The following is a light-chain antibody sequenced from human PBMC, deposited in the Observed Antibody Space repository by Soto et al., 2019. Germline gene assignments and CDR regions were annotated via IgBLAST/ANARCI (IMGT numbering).Light chain of an antibody. CDR2: EGS. CDR1: SSDVGSYNL. V-gene: IGLV2-23*01. Sequence: QSLLTQPASVFGSPGQSITISRTGTSSDVGSYNLVSWYQQHPGKAPKLMIYEGSKRPSGVSNRFSGSKSGNTASLTISGLQAEDEADYYCCSYAGSSTYVFGTGTKVTVL. CDR3: CSYAGSSTYV. J-gene: IGLJ1*01.